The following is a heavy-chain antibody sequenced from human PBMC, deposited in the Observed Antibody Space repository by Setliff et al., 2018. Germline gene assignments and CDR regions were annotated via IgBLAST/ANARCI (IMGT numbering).Heavy chain of an antibody. J-gene: IGHJ6*03. Sequence: SVKVSCKASGGTFSSYGISWVRQAPGQGLEWMGGTIPIFGTTNYAQKFQGRVTIITDESTTTAYMELSSLRSEDTAVYYCAREGVDSRSSTDYRYYMDVWGKGTTVTV. CDR2: TIPIFGTT. CDR3: AREGVDSRSSTDYRYYMDV. CDR1: GGTFSSYG. V-gene: IGHV1-69*05. D-gene: IGHD3-22*01.